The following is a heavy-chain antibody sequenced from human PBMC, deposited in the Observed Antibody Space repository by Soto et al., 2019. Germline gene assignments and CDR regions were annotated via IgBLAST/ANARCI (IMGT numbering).Heavy chain of an antibody. J-gene: IGHJ6*02. CDR3: AREFDVAVAGTKNYYYGMDV. D-gene: IGHD6-19*01. V-gene: IGHV3-30-3*01. CDR1: GFTLSSYA. CDR2: ISYDGSNK. Sequence: PGGSLRLSCAASGFTLSSYAMHWVRQAPGKGLEWVAVISYDGSNKYYADSVKGRFTISRDNSKNTLYLQMNSLRAEDTAVYYCAREFDVAVAGTKNYYYGMDVWGQGTTVTVSS.